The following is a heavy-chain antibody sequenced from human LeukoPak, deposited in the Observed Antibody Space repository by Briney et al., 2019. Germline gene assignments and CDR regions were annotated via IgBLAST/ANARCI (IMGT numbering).Heavy chain of an antibody. Sequence: GRSLRLSCTASGFTFGDYAMSWFRQAPGKGLEWVGFIRTKDYGGTTEYAASVKGRFTISRDDSKSIAYLQMNSLRTEDTAVYYCTREAQFTPMVPYYFEYWGQGTLVTVSS. CDR1: GFTFGDYA. CDR2: IRTKDYGGTT. CDR3: TREAQFTPMVPYYFEY. J-gene: IGHJ4*02. D-gene: IGHD5-18*01. V-gene: IGHV3-49*03.